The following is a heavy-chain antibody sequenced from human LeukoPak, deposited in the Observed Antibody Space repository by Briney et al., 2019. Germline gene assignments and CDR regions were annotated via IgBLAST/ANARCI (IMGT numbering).Heavy chain of an antibody. Sequence: SETLSLTCSVSGGSMRTGLYYWNWIRQPAGKGLEWIGRIYPSGNTNYNPSLESRVTISVDTAKNQFSLKLISVTAADTALYYCARGQYDFWSGYDVNWFDPWGQGTLVTVSS. D-gene: IGHD3-3*01. CDR1: GGSMRTGLYY. CDR2: IYPSGNT. V-gene: IGHV4-61*02. J-gene: IGHJ5*02. CDR3: ARGQYDFWSGYDVNWFDP.